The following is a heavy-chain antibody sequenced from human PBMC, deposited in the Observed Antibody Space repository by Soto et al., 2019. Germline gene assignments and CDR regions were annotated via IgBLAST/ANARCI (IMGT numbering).Heavy chain of an antibody. Sequence: SETLSLTCYVSGCSVTTSVLWTWVRQFPGRGLEWIGEIAHDGHTNYNPSLSGRVTMSVDLSNSQFSLNVASVNAADTAVYFCAGGRDYDYWGQGTLVTVSS. J-gene: IGHJ4*02. V-gene: IGHV4-4*02. CDR2: IAHDGHT. CDR1: GCSVTTSVL. CDR3: AGGRDYDY. D-gene: IGHD1-26*01.